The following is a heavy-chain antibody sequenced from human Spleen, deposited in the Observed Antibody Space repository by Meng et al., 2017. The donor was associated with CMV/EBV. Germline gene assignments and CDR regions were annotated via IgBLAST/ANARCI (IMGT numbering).Heavy chain of an antibody. CDR3: ARNSGGSIDY. J-gene: IGHJ4*02. D-gene: IGHD1-26*01. Sequence: KVSCKASGYNFTNYGMHWVRQAPGKGLEWMGLINTNTGNPTYAQGFTGRFVFSLDTSVNTAYLQISSLKAEDTAVYFCARNSGGSIDYWGQGTLVTVSS. V-gene: IGHV7-4-1*02. CDR1: GYNFTNYG. CDR2: INTNTGNP.